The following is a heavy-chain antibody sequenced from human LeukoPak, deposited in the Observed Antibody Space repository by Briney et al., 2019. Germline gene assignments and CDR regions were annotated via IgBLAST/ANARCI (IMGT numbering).Heavy chain of an antibody. CDR3: ARFSPVTTSFDY. CDR2: IYTSDST. Sequence: SETLSLTCTVSGGSIGSGGHYWSWIRQPAGKGLEWIGHIYTSDSTNYNPSLKSRVTISVDTSKNQFSLKLSSVTAADTAVYYCARFSPVTTSFDYWGQGTLVTVSS. V-gene: IGHV4-61*09. D-gene: IGHD4-17*01. CDR1: GGSIGSGGHY. J-gene: IGHJ4*02.